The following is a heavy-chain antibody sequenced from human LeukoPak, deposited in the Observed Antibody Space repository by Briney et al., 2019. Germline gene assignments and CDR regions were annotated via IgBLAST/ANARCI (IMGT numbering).Heavy chain of an antibody. J-gene: IGHJ4*02. CDR1: GGSISTGDYY. V-gene: IGHV4-30-4*01. CDR3: AVGHYYHSSGYLFDS. D-gene: IGHD3-22*01. Sequence: PSETLSLTCTVSGGSISTGDYYWSWIRQPPGKGLEHIGYIYYSGSTYYNPSLKSRITISVDTSKNQFSLKLSSVPAADTAVYYCAVGHYYHSSGYLFDSWGQGTLVTVSS. CDR2: IYYSGST.